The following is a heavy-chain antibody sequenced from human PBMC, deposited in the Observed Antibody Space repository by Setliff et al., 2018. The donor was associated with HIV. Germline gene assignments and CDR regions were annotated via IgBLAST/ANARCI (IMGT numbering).Heavy chain of an antibody. D-gene: IGHD1-26*01. CDR3: VALSVVQTQAMELAWFEP. CDR2: VFYSGTT. Sequence: SETLSLTCAVSGYSIDSGSFWGWIRQPPGKKVEWIGNVFYSGTTYYSPSLKSRVTISVDTAKNHFSLRLSSVTAADTAVYFCVALSVVQTQAMELAWFEPWGQGTPVTVSS. V-gene: IGHV4-38-2*01. CDR1: GYSIDSGSF. J-gene: IGHJ5*02.